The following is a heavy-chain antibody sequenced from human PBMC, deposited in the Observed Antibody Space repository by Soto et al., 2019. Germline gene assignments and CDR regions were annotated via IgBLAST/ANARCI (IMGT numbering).Heavy chain of an antibody. CDR1: GYSFTSYW. J-gene: IGHJ3*02. Sequence: GESLKIACKGSGYSFTSYWISWVRQMPGKGLEWMGRIDPSDSYTNYSPSFQGHVTISADKSISTAYLQWSSLKASDTAMYYCARRIVGSTSDAFDIWGQGTMVTVSS. CDR3: ARRIVGSTSDAFDI. V-gene: IGHV5-10-1*01. D-gene: IGHD1-26*01. CDR2: IDPSDSYT.